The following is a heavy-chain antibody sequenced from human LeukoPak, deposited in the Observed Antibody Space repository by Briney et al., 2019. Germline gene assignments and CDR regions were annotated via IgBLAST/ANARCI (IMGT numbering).Heavy chain of an antibody. V-gene: IGHV4-39*07. CDR1: GGSIKTYNYY. CDR3: ASTQRLALTAPVWFDP. CDR2: IYYSGNT. Sequence: SETLSLTCAVSGGSIKTYNYYWAWIRQPPGKGLEWLATIYYSGNTYYNPSLNSRVSISVDTSRNHFSLKVNSVTAADTAVYYCASTQRLALTAPVWFDPWGQGTLVTVSS. J-gene: IGHJ5*02. D-gene: IGHD2-21*02.